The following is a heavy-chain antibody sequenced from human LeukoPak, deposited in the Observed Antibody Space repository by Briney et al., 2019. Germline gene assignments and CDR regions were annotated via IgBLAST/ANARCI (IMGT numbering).Heavy chain of an antibody. D-gene: IGHD1-26*01. CDR3: ARLGATTSYYYMDV. V-gene: IGHV1-2*02. J-gene: IGHJ6*03. Sequence: ASVKVSCKASVYTFTGYYMHWVRQAPGQGLEWMGWINPNSGGTNYAQKFQGRVTMTRDTSISTAYMELSRLRSDDTAVYYCARLGATTSYYYMDVWGKGTTVTVSS. CDR1: VYTFTGYY. CDR2: INPNSGGT.